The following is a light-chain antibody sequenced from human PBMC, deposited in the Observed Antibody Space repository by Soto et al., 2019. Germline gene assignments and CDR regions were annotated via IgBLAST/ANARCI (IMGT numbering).Light chain of an antibody. Sequence: EIVLTQSPATLSLSPGEIATLSCRASQSVSSYLAWYQQKPGQAPRLLIYDASNRATGIPARFSGSGSGTDFTLTVSSLEPEDFAVYYCHQRSNWPVTFGQGTRLEIK. CDR3: HQRSNWPVT. CDR1: QSVSSY. V-gene: IGKV3-11*01. CDR2: DAS. J-gene: IGKJ5*01.